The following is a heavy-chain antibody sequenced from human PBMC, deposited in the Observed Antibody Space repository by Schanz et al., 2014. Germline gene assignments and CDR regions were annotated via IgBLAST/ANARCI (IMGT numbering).Heavy chain of an antibody. Sequence: EVQLVESGGGLVQPGGSLRLSCAASGFTFSSYWMHWVRQVPGKGLVWVSRIKSDGSSTSYADSVKGRFTISRDNSKSTLYVEMNSLRVEDTAVYYCAKTLFPGGTQTFGNWGRGTLVTDSS. V-gene: IGHV3-74*01. J-gene: IGHJ4*02. CDR1: GFTFSSYW. D-gene: IGHD2-8*02. CDR3: AKTLFPGGTQTFGN. CDR2: IKSDGSST.